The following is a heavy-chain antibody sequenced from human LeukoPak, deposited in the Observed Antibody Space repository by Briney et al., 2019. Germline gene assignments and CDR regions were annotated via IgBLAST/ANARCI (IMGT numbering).Heavy chain of an antibody. V-gene: IGHV4-31*03. CDR3: ARVAALGEFITGQ. CDR2: IYYSGST. J-gene: IGHJ4*02. Sequence: PSETLSLTCTVSGGSISSGGYYWSWIRQHPGKGLDWIGYIYYSGSTYCNPSLKSRATISVDTSKNQFSLGLTSVTAADTAVYYCARVAALGEFITGQWGQGTLVTVSS. D-gene: IGHD3-10*01. CDR1: GGSISSGGYY.